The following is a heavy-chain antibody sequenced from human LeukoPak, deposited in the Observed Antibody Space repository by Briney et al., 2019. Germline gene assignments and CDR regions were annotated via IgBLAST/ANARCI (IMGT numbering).Heavy chain of an antibody. Sequence: SETLSLTCTVSGGSVSSDYWSWTRQPPGKGLEWIGYIYHTGNSDYNPSLKSRATISLDTPKNQFSLKLTSVTAADTAVYFCARHPFSSPFDYWGQGTLVTVSS. CDR1: GGSVSSDY. J-gene: IGHJ4*02. V-gene: IGHV4-59*08. CDR2: IYHTGNS. CDR3: ARHPFSSPFDY.